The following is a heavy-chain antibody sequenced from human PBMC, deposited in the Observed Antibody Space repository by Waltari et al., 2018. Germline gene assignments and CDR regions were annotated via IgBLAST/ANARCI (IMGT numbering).Heavy chain of an antibody. CDR3: ARDCSSTSCQAPFDY. Sequence: QLQLQESGPGLVKPSETLSLTCTVSGGSISSSSYYWGWIRQPPGKGLEWIGSIYYSGGTYSNPSRKSRVTISVDTSKNQFSLKLSSVTAADTAVYYCARDCSSTSCQAPFDYWGQGTLVTVSS. CDR1: GGSISSSSYY. CDR2: IYYSGGT. J-gene: IGHJ4*02. D-gene: IGHD2-2*01. V-gene: IGHV4-39*07.